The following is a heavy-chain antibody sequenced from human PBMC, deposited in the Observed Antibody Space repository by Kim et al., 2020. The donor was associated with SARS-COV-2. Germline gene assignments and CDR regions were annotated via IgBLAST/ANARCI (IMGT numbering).Heavy chain of an antibody. D-gene: IGHD3-9*01. Sequence: GGSLRLSCAASGFPSANYWMNWVRQAPGEGLECVASIKQDGSEKYYVDSVKGRFSISRDNAKNSLYLQMNSLRAEDTAVYYCATTTSTTGTWGQGTLVTVSS. CDR1: GFPSANYW. CDR3: ATTTSTTGT. J-gene: IGHJ5*02. V-gene: IGHV3-7*03. CDR2: IKQDGSEK.